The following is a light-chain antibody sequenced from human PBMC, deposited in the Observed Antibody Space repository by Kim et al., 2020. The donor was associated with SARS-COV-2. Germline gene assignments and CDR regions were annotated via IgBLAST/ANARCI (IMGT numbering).Light chain of an antibody. Sequence: EIVMTQPPATLSVSPGESATLSCRASQSVSSNLAWYQHKVGQAPRLLIYGASTRATGIPARFSGSGSGTEFTLTISSLQSEDFAVYYCQQYNNWPPVTFGGGTKVDIK. CDR2: GAS. CDR1: QSVSSN. V-gene: IGKV3-15*01. J-gene: IGKJ4*01. CDR3: QQYNNWPPVT.